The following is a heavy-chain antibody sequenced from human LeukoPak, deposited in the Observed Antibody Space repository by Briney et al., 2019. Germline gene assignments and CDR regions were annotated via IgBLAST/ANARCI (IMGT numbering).Heavy chain of an antibody. CDR2: INHSGST. CDR3: ARGSQYYYESSVYYSHDY. CDR1: GGSISSSSYY. V-gene: IGHV4-39*07. D-gene: IGHD3-22*01. Sequence: SETLSLTCTVSGGSISSSSYYWGWIRQPPGKGLEWIGEINHSGSTNYNPSLKSRVTISVDTSKNQFSLKLSSVTAADTAVYYCARGSQYYYESSVYYSHDYWGQGTLVTVSS. J-gene: IGHJ4*02.